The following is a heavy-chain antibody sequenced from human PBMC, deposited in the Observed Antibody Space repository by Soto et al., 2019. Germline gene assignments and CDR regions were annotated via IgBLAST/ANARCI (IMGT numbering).Heavy chain of an antibody. Sequence: PSETLSLTCAVSGGSISSGGYSWSWIRQPPGKGLEWIGYIYHSGSTYYNPSLKSRVTISVDRSKNQFSLKLSSVTAADTAAYFCARTNYYGNNWYCSKWGPGTLVTVSS. CDR1: GGSISSGGYS. J-gene: IGHJ4*02. V-gene: IGHV4-30-2*01. D-gene: IGHD6-13*01. CDR2: IYHSGST. CDR3: ARTNYYGNNWYCSK.